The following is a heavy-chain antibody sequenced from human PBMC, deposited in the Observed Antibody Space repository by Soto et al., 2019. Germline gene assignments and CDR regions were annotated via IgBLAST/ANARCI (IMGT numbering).Heavy chain of an antibody. J-gene: IGHJ4*02. CDR2: IKQGGSEK. CDR1: GFTFSNYW. D-gene: IGHD5-12*01. V-gene: IGHV3-7*01. CDR3: ASVAI. Sequence: PGGSLRLSCAASGFTFSNYWMSWVRQAPGKGLEWVANIKQGGSEKNYVDSVKGRFTISRDNAKNSLDLQMNSLRAEDTAVYYCASVAIWGQGTPVTVSS.